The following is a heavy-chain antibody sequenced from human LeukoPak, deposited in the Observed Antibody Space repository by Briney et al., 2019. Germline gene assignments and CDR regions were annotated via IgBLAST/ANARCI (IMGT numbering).Heavy chain of an antibody. CDR3: ARQGLPYYFDY. CDR1: GGSFSGYY. V-gene: IGHV4-34*01. Sequence: SETLSLTCAVYGGSFSGYYWSWIRQPPGKGLEWIGEINHSGSTNYNPSLKSRVTISVDTSKNQFSLKLSSVTAADTAVYYCARQGLPYYFDYWGQGTLVTVSS. J-gene: IGHJ4*02. D-gene: IGHD5-12*01. CDR2: INHSGST.